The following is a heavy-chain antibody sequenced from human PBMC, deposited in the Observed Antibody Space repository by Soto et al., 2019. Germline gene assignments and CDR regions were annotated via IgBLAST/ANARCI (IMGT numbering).Heavy chain of an antibody. J-gene: IGHJ6*03. CDR1: GYTFTSYG. Sequence: QVPLVQSGAEVKKPGASVKVSCKASGYTFTSYGISWVRQAPGQGREWMGWISAYNGNTKYAQKLQGRVTMTTDTPTRTAYMELTSLRSDDTSVYYCARIEINCSSTSCYGDYYYYYMDVWGKGTTVTASS. V-gene: IGHV1-18*01. D-gene: IGHD2-2*01. CDR2: ISAYNGNT. CDR3: ARIEINCSSTSCYGDYYYYYMDV.